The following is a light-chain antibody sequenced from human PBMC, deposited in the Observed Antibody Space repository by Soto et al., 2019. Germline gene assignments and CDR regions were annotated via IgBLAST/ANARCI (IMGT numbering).Light chain of an antibody. CDR3: QQYNNWPPWT. Sequence: EIVLTQSPGTLSLSPGERATLSCRASQSASSSYLAWYQQKPGQAPRLLIYGASTRATGIPARFSGSGSGTDFTLTISSLQSEDFAVYYCQQYNNWPPWTFGQGTKVDIK. J-gene: IGKJ1*01. CDR2: GAS. V-gene: IGKV3-15*01. CDR1: QSASSSY.